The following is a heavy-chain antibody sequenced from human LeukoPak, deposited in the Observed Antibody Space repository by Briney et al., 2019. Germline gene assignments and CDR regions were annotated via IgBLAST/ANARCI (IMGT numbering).Heavy chain of an antibody. Sequence: PGGSLRLSCAASGFTFSIYSMNWLRQAPGKAREWVSSISSSSTYIYYADSVEGRFTISRDNAKNSLYLQMNSLRAEDTAVYYCEREAQIAVAVYYFDYWGQGTLVTVSS. J-gene: IGHJ4*02. CDR3: EREAQIAVAVYYFDY. CDR2: ISSSSTYI. D-gene: IGHD6-19*01. CDR1: GFTFSIYS. V-gene: IGHV3-21*01.